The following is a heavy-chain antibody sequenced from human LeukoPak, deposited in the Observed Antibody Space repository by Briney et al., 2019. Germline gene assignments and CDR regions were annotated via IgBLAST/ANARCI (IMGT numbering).Heavy chain of an antibody. D-gene: IGHD4-17*01. J-gene: IGHJ4*02. CDR3: ARGDYGDDGRYFDY. CDR1: GGSISSYY. CDR2: IYYGGST. Sequence: PSETLSLTCTVSGGSISSYYWSWIRQPPGKGLEWIGYIYYGGSTNYNPSLKSRVTISVDTSKNQFSLKLSSVTAADTAVYYCARGDYGDDGRYFDYWGQGTLVTVSS. V-gene: IGHV4-59*08.